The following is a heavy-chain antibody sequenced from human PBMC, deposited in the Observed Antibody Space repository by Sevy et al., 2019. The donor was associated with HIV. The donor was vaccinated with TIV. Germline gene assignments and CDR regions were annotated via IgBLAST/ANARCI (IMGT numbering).Heavy chain of an antibody. V-gene: IGHV4-34*01. CDR1: SGSFSGYY. CDR2: INHSGST. J-gene: IGHJ4*02. Sequence: SETLSLTCAVYSGSFSGYYWSWIRQPPGKGLEWIGEINHSGSTNYNPSLKSRVTISVDTSKNQFSLKLSSVTAADTAVYYCGCGWDFWSGYPHYWGQGTLVTVSS. CDR3: GCGWDFWSGYPHY. D-gene: IGHD3-3*01.